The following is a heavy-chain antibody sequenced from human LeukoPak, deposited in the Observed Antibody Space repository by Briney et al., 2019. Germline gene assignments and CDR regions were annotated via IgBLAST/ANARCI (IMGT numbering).Heavy chain of an antibody. CDR1: GFTFSSHT. CDR2: INGNSKYI. Sequence: PGGSLRLSCAASGFTFSSHTMNWVRQAPGKGLEWVSSINGNSKYIYQADSVKGRFTISRDNAKNSLYLQMNSPRADDTALYYCARVSTMGWDWGQGTLVTVSS. D-gene: IGHD3-10*01. CDR3: ARVSTMGWD. J-gene: IGHJ4*02. V-gene: IGHV3-21*06.